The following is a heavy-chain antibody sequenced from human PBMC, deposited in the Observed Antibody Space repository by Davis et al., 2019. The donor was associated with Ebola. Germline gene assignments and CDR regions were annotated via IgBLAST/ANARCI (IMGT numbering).Heavy chain of an antibody. CDR3: ARERSHDYSNVAPTASDP. Sequence: MPSETLSLTCTVSGGSISSGNYYWSWIRQPPGKGLEWIGYIYYSGSTYYNPSLKSRVSISVDTSKNQFSLKLSSVTAADTAVYYCARERSHDYSNVAPTASDPWGQGTLVTVSS. CDR1: GGSISSGNYY. D-gene: IGHD4-11*01. CDR2: IYYSGST. J-gene: IGHJ5*02. V-gene: IGHV4-30-4*01.